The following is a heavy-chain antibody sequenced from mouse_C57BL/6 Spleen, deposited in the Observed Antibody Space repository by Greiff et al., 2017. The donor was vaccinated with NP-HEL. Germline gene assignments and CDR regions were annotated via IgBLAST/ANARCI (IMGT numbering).Heavy chain of an antibody. CDR3: LRPVVAGAMDY. CDR2: IRSKSNNYAT. CDR1: GFSFNTYA. J-gene: IGHJ4*01. D-gene: IGHD1-1*01. V-gene: IGHV10-1*01. Sequence: EVQLVESGGGLVQPKGSLKLSCAASGFSFNTYAMNWVRQAPGKGLEWVARIRSKSNNYATYYADSVKDRFTISRDDSESMLYLQMNNLKTEDTAMYYCLRPVVAGAMDYWGQGTSVTVSS.